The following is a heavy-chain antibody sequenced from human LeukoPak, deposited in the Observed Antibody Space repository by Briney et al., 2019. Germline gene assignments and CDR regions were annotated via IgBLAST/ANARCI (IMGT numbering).Heavy chain of an antibody. CDR1: GGTFSGYY. CDR2: INRSGST. Sequence: PSETLSLTCAVYGGTFSGYYWSWIRQPPGKGLEWIGEINRSGSTNYNPSLKSRVTISVDTSKNQFSLKLSSVNAADTAVYYCARPRYCSSTSCWGRWFDPWGQGTLVTVSS. CDR3: ARPRYCSSTSCWGRWFDP. J-gene: IGHJ5*02. D-gene: IGHD2-2*01. V-gene: IGHV4-34*01.